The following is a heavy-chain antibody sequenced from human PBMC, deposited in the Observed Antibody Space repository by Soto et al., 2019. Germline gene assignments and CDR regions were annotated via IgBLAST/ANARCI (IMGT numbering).Heavy chain of an antibody. Sequence: QVQLQQWGAGLLKPSETLSLTCAVYGGSFSGYYWSWIRQPPGRGLECRGEINLSGSTNYNPSLKRRVTISVDSSKNQFSLKLRSVAAADTAVYYCARGLVVVVVAAKRGDYFDYWGKGTLVTVSS. D-gene: IGHD2-15*01. CDR1: GGSFSGYY. CDR3: ARGLVVVVVAAKRGDYFDY. J-gene: IGHJ4*02. V-gene: IGHV4-34*01. CDR2: INLSGST.